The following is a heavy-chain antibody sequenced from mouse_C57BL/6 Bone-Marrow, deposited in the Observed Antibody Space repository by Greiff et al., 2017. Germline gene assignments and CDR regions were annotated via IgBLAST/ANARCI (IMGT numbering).Heavy chain of an antibody. CDR1: GYTFTSYW. D-gene: IGHD1-1*01. CDR2: IGPSDSYT. V-gene: IGHV1-69*01. CDR3: ARTKNIYYYWYFDV. J-gene: IGHJ1*03. Sequence: QVQLKQPGAELVMPGASVQLSCKASGYTFTSYWMHWVKQRPGQGLEWIGEIGPSDSYTNYKQKFKGKSTLTVDKSSSTAYMQLSSLTSEDSAVYYCARTKNIYYYWYFDVWGTGTTVTVSS.